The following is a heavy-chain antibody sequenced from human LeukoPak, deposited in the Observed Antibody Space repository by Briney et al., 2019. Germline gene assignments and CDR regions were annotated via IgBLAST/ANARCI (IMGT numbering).Heavy chain of an antibody. V-gene: IGHV3-48*03. CDR1: GFIFSSYE. CDR3: ARDRSYARDY. J-gene: IGHJ4*02. CDR2: ITSSRSTL. Sequence: GGSLRLSCVASGFIFSSYEMHWVRQAPGKGLEWVSYITSSRSTLNYADSVKGRFTISRDNSKNTLYLQMNSLRAEDTAVYYCARDRSYARDYWGQGTLVTVSS. D-gene: IGHD2-2*01.